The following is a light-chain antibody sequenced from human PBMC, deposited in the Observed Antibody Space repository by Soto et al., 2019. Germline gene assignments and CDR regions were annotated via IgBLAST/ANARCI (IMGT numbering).Light chain of an antibody. CDR2: EVT. V-gene: IGLV2-14*01. Sequence: QSALTQAGSVSGSPGQSITISCTGTSSYVGLYTYVSWYQQHPGKAPKVMIYEVTNRPSGVSTRFSGSKSGNTASLTISGLQAEDEAEYYCCSFTTGNTAYVFGTGTKLTVL. CDR3: CSFTTGNTAYV. J-gene: IGLJ1*01. CDR1: SSYVGLYTY.